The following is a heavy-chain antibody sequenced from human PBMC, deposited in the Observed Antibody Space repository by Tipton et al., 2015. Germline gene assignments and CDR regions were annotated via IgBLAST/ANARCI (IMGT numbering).Heavy chain of an antibody. CDR3: ARENLVFNTGSGRVLDV. CDR1: GDSISNSHNF. V-gene: IGHV4-39*07. D-gene: IGHD3-10*01. J-gene: IGHJ6*02. CDR2: VVYRGGT. Sequence: TLSLTCNVSGDSISNSHNFWSWIRQSPGKGLEWIGSVVYRGGTYYSPLLKSRVIISIDTSKNQFSLNLRSVTAADTAVYYCARENLVFNTGSGRVLDVWGQGTTVTVSS.